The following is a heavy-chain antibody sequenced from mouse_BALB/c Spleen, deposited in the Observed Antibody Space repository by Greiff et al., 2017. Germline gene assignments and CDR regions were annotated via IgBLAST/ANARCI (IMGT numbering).Heavy chain of an antibody. D-gene: IGHD2-1*01. V-gene: IGHV5-9-4*01. CDR2: ISSGGSYT. Sequence: EVKLQESGGGLVKPGGSLKLSCAASGFTFSSYAMSWVRQSPEKRLEWVAEISSGGSYTYYPDTVTGRFTISRDNAKNTLYLEMSSLRSEDTAMYYCARDGGNPFAYWGQGTLVTVSA. CDR1: GFTFSSYA. CDR3: ARDGGNPFAY. J-gene: IGHJ3*01.